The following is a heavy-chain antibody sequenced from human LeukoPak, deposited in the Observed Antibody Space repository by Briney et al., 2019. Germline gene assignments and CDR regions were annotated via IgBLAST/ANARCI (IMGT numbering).Heavy chain of an antibody. D-gene: IGHD3-10*01. CDR3: ASFYYYGSGSYLSWFDP. CDR1: GGSVNSGSYY. V-gene: IGHV4-61*01. CDR2: IYYSGST. J-gene: IGHJ5*02. Sequence: SETLSLTCTVSGGSVNSGSYYWSWIRQPPGKGLEWIGYIYYSGSTNYNPSLKSRVTISVDTSKNQFSLKLSSVTAADTAVYYCASFYYYGSGSYLSWFDPWGQGTLVTVSS.